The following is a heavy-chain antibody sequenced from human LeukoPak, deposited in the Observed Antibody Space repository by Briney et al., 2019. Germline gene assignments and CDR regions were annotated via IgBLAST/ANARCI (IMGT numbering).Heavy chain of an antibody. D-gene: IGHD1-26*01. J-gene: IGHJ4*02. Sequence: GGSLRLSCAASGFTFDDYAMHWVRQAPGKGLEWVSLISWDGGSTYYADSVKGRFTISRDNSKNSLYLQMNSLRAEDTALYYCAKDIKAGGATLGVLDYWGQGTLVTVSS. CDR1: GFTFDDYA. CDR3: AKDIKAGGATLGVLDY. CDR2: ISWDGGST. V-gene: IGHV3-43D*03.